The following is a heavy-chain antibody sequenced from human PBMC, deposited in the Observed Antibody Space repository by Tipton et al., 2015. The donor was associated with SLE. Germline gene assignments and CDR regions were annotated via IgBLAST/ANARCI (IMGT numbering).Heavy chain of an antibody. CDR1: GGSISSSSYY. CDR2: IYYSGST. J-gene: IGHJ3*02. CDR3: ARQRDLDAFDI. V-gene: IGHV4-39*01. Sequence: TLSLTCTVSGGSISSSSYYWAWIRQPPGKGLEWIGSIYYSGSTYYNPSLESRVTISVDTSRNLLSLKVTSVTAADTAVYYCARQRDLDAFDIWGQGTMVIVSS.